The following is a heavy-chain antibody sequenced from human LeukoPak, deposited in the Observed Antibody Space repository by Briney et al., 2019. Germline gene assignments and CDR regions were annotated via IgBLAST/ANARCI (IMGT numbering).Heavy chain of an antibody. J-gene: IGHJ6*02. CDR3: ARESRLRRENYYYGLDV. CDR2: IYSEGTT. CDR1: GFTASSSY. D-gene: IGHD1-26*01. Sequence: GGSLRLSCTGSGFTASSSYMSWVRRAPGKGLEWVSLIYSEGTTYYADSVKGRFTISRDTSKNTLYLQMNSLRADDTAVYYCARESRLRRENYYYGLDVWGQGTTVTVSS. V-gene: IGHV3-53*01.